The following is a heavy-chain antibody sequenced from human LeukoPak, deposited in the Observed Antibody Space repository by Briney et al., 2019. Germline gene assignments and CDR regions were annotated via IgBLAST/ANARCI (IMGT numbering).Heavy chain of an antibody. CDR3: ARQGSGGRALDI. CDR2: IYYSGSV. CDR1: GDSISSSTYY. Sequence: PSETLSLTCSVSGDSISSSTYYWGWIRQPPGKGLEWIGSIYYSGSVNYNPSLKTRVTISADTSKNQLSLKLTSVTAADTALYYCARQGSGGRALDIWGQGTMVTVSS. V-gene: IGHV4-39*01. J-gene: IGHJ3*02.